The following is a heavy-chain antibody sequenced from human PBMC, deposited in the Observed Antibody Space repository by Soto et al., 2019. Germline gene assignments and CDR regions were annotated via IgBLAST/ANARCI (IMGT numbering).Heavy chain of an antibody. CDR2: IYYSGST. CDR1: GGSISSYY. CDR3: ARVVGVVPNWFDP. Sequence: SETLSLTCTVSGGSISSYYWSWIRQPPGKGPEWIGYIYYSGSTNYNPSLKSRVTISVDTSKNQFSLKLSSVTAADTAVYYCARVVGVVPNWFDPWGQGTLVTVSS. V-gene: IGHV4-59*01. D-gene: IGHD3-3*01. J-gene: IGHJ5*02.